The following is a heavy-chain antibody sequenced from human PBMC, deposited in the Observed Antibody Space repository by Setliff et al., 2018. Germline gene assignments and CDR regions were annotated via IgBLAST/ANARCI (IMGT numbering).Heavy chain of an antibody. V-gene: IGHV3-7*01. D-gene: IGHD7-27*01. CDR3: IDGRNRAWGVY. J-gene: IGHJ4*02. Sequence: GGSLRLSCAASGFDFKTHWMDWARQAPGKGLEWVANIKEDGSQRNYVDSVKGRFTISRDNAKNSLYLQMDSLRVEDTAVYYCIDGRNRAWGVYWGQGTLVTVSS. CDR2: IKEDGSQR. CDR1: GFDFKTHW.